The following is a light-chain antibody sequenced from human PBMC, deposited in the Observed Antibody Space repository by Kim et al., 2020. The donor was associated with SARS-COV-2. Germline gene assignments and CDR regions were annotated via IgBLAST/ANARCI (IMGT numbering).Light chain of an antibody. V-gene: IGLV3-19*01. J-gene: IGLJ2*01. CDR1: SLRSYY. Sequence: GQTVRITCQGDSLRSYYASWYQQKPGQAPVLVIYGKNNRPSGIPDRFSGSSSGNTASFTITGAQAEDEADYYCNSRDSSGNHLRVVFGGGTQLTVL. CDR2: GKN. CDR3: NSRDSSGNHLRVV.